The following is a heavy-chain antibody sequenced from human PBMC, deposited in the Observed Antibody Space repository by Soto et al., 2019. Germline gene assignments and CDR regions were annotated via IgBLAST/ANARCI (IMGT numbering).Heavy chain of an antibody. D-gene: IGHD5-18*01. V-gene: IGHV1-18*04. J-gene: IGHJ6*02. Sequence: QVQLVQSGAEVKKPGASVKVSCKASGYTFTNYGISWVRQAPGQGREGMGWISVYNGNTNYAPELQGRVTMTTDTSTSTAYMELRSLRSDDTAVYYCASDPGIQLWLTQYGMDGWGQGTTVTVSS. CDR3: ASDPGIQLWLTQYGMDG. CDR1: GYTFTNYG. CDR2: ISVYNGNT.